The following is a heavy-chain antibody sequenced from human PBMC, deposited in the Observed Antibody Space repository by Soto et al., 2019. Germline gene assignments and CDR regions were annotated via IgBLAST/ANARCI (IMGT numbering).Heavy chain of an antibody. D-gene: IGHD6-13*01. CDR1: GFIFTGYN. J-gene: IGHJ4*02. CDR3: ARRRAAAGTLTFDY. Sequence: GGSLRLSCAASGFIFTGYNMNWVRQAPGKGLEWVSSISSGSSYIYYADSVKGRFTISRDNAKNSLYLQMNTLRAEDTALYYCARRRAAAGTLTFDYWGQGTRVTVSS. CDR2: ISSGSSYI. V-gene: IGHV3-21*01.